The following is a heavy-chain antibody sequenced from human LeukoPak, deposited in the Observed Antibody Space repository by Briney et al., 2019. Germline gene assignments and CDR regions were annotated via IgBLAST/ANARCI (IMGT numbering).Heavy chain of an antibody. CDR2: INAGNGNT. CDR3: ARTITMVREAPFDP. D-gene: IGHD3-10*01. J-gene: IGHJ5*02. V-gene: IGHV1-3*03. CDR1: GYTFTSYA. Sequence: ASVKVSCKASGYTFTSYAMHWVRQAPGQRLEWMGWINAGNGNTKYSQEFQGRVTITRDTSASTAYMELSSLRSEDTAVYYCARTITMVREAPFDPWGQGTLVTVSS.